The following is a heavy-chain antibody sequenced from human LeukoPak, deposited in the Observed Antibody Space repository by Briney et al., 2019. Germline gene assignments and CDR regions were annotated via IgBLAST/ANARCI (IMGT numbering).Heavy chain of an antibody. Sequence: GGSLRLSCVASGFTFSNYWMTWVRHTPGKGLEWVASIKEDESKKQYVDSVKGRFTISRDTSKNTLYLQMNSLRAEDTAVYYCAKDLLMSSIGESYYFDYWGQGTLVTVSS. V-gene: IGHV3-7*03. CDR3: AKDLLMSSIGESYYFDY. J-gene: IGHJ4*02. CDR2: IKEDESKK. D-gene: IGHD3-10*01. CDR1: GFTFSNYW.